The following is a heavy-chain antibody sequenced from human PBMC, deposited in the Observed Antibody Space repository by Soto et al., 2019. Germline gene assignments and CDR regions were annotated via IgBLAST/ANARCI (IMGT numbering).Heavy chain of an antibody. CDR2: IIPIFGTA. CDR1: GGTFSSYA. V-gene: IGHV1-69*13. D-gene: IGHD3-22*01. Sequence: SVKVSCKASGGTFSSYAISWVRQAPGQGLEWMGGIIPIFGTANYAQKFQGRVTITADESTSTAYMELSSLRSEDTAVYYCARDYYDSSGPNPPDAFDIWGQGTMVTVSS. J-gene: IGHJ3*02. CDR3: ARDYYDSSGPNPPDAFDI.